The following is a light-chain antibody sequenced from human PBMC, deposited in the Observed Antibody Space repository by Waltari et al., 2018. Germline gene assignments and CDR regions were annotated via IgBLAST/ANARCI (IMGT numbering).Light chain of an antibody. J-gene: IGLJ2*01. CDR1: SSDVGGYNY. V-gene: IGLV2-14*03. CDR2: DVS. CDR3: SSYISSDTLEL. Sequence: HSALTQPASVSGSPGQSITISCTGTSSDVGGYNYVSWYQQHPGKAPKLMIFDVSNRPSGVPNRFSGPKSGNTASLPVSGLQGEDEADYYCSSYISSDTLELFGGGTSLTVL.